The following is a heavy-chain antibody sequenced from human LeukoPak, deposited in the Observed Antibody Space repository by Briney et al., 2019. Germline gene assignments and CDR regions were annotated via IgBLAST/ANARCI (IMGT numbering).Heavy chain of an antibody. Sequence: ASVKVSCKASGGTFSIYAISWVRQAPGQGLEWMGRIIPIFGTANYAQKFQGRVTITTDESTSTAYMELGSLRSEDTAVYYCARDCGGDCYWSPTADAFDIWGQGTMVTVSS. D-gene: IGHD2-21*02. CDR1: GGTFSIYA. V-gene: IGHV1-69*05. CDR2: IIPIFGTA. J-gene: IGHJ3*02. CDR3: ARDCGGDCYWSPTADAFDI.